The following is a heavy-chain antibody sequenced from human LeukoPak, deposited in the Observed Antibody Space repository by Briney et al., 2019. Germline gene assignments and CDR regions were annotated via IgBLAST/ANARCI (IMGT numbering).Heavy chain of an antibody. CDR1: GGSISSYY. D-gene: IGHD4-11*01. CDR3: ARMYSNYFDY. V-gene: IGHV4-59*01. CDR2: IYYSGST. Sequence: PSETLSLTCTVSGGSISSYYWSWIRQPPGKGLEWIGYIYYSGSTNYNSSLKSRVTISVDTSKNQFSLKLSSVTAADTAVYYCARMYSNYFDYWGQGSLVTVSS. J-gene: IGHJ4*02.